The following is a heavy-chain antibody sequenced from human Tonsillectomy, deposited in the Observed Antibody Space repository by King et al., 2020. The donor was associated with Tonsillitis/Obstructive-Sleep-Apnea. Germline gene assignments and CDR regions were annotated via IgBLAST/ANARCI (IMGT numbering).Heavy chain of an antibody. CDR3: ARVPVGYCSSTSCYEYAFDI. J-gene: IGHJ3*02. CDR1: GFTFSDYY. V-gene: IGHV3-11*05. CDR2: ISSSSSYT. D-gene: IGHD2-2*01. Sequence: VQLVESGGGLVKPGGSLRLSCAASGFTFSDYYMNWIRQAPGKGLEWVSYISSSSSYTNYADSVKGRFTISRDNAKNSLYLQMNSLRDEDTAVYYCARVPVGYCSSTSCYEYAFDIWGQGTMVTVSS.